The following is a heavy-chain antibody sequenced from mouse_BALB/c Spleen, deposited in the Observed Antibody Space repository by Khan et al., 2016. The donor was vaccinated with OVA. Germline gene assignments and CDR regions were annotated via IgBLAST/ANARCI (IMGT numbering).Heavy chain of an antibody. J-gene: IGHJ2*01. CDR2: IDPDNGNT. V-gene: IGHV14-1*02. Sequence: VQLQQPGTVLVRPRALVRWSCTASGFNIKDYYIHWEKERPDQGMEWIGWIDPDNGNTMYDPNFQGKAGIIADKSSNTAYLQLSSLTSEETAVYYGPCSILLSFSYWGHCTTLTVSS. CDR1: GFNIKDYY. D-gene: IGHD2-3*01. CDR3: PCSILLSFSY.